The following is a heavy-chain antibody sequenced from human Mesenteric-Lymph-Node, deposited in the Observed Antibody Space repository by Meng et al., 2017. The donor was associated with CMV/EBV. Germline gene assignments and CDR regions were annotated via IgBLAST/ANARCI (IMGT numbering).Heavy chain of an antibody. CDR1: GYTFTGYY. CDR2: INPNSGGT. V-gene: IGHV1-2*02. CDR3: ARGKVVVVAATPSYYGMDV. D-gene: IGHD2-15*01. J-gene: IGHJ6*02. Sequence: ASVKVSCKASGYTFTGYYMHWVRQAPGQGLEWMGWINPNSGGTNYAQKFQGRVTMTRDTSISTAYMELSRLRSDDTAVYYCARGKVVVVAATPSYYGMDVWGQGTTVTVSS.